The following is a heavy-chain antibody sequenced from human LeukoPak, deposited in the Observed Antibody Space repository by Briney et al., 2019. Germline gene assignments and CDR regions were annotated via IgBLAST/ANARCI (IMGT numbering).Heavy chain of an antibody. Sequence: GGSLRLSCAASGFTFSSYAMHWVRQAPGKGLEWVAVISYDGSNKYYADSVKGRFTISRDNSKNTLYLQMNSLRAEDTAVYYCARDPAEDCSGGSCYPDYWGQGTLVTVSS. D-gene: IGHD2-15*01. J-gene: IGHJ4*02. CDR3: ARDPAEDCSGGSCYPDY. CDR1: GFTFSSYA. V-gene: IGHV3-30-3*01. CDR2: ISYDGSNK.